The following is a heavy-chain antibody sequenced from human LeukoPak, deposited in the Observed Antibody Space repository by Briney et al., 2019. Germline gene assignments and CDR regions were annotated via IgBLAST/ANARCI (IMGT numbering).Heavy chain of an antibody. CDR1: GYTFTSNH. V-gene: IGHV1-46*01. J-gene: IGHJ4*02. Sequence: ASVKVSCKASGYTFTSNHMHWVRQAPGQGLEWMGIINPSDDTTTYAQKFRGRVTMTRDTSTSTVYMDLSSLRSEDTAVYYCARIVGASRFDYWGQGTLVTVSS. D-gene: IGHD1-26*01. CDR3: ARIVGASRFDY. CDR2: INPSDDTT.